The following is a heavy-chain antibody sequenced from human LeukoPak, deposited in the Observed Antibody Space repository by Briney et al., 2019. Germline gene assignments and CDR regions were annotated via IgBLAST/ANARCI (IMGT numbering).Heavy chain of an antibody. J-gene: IGHJ6*02. CDR3: AKSFRRWDYYYGMDV. V-gene: IGHV3-30*18. CDR1: GFTFSSYG. Sequence: GGSLRLSCAASGFTFSSYGMHWVRQAPGKGLEWVAVISYDGSNKYYADSVKGRFTISRDNSKNTLYLQMNSLRAEDTAVYYCAKSFRRWDYYYGMDVWGQGTTVTVSS. D-gene: IGHD1-26*01. CDR2: ISYDGSNK.